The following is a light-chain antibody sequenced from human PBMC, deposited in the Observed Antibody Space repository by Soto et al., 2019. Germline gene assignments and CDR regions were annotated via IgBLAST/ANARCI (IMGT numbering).Light chain of an antibody. V-gene: IGKV1-17*01. CDR2: AAS. J-gene: IGKJ1*01. CDR1: QSISSD. CDR3: QQYNSFSWT. Sequence: DIQMTQSPFSLSASVADRVTITCRTSQSISSDLNWYQQKAGKAPKLLIYAASSLQSGVPSRFSGSGSGTEFTLTISGLQPDDFATYYCQQYNSFSWTFGQGTKVDIK.